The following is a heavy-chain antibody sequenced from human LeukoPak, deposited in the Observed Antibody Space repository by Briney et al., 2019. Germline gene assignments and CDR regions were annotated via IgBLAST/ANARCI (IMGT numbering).Heavy chain of an antibody. Sequence: GASVKVSCKASGYTFTGYYMHWVRQAPGQGLEWMGWINPNSGGTNYAQKFQGRVTVTRDTSISTAYMELSRLRSDDTAVYYCARGYCSGGSCVFDYWGQGTLVTVSS. J-gene: IGHJ4*02. V-gene: IGHV1-2*02. CDR1: GYTFTGYY. CDR3: ARGYCSGGSCVFDY. CDR2: INPNSGGT. D-gene: IGHD2-15*01.